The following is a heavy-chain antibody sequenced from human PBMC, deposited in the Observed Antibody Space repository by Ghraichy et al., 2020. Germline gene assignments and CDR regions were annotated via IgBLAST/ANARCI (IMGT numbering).Heavy chain of an antibody. CDR3: ARALYYDFWSGSFDY. Sequence: GGSLRLSCAASGFTFSSYAMHWVRQAPGKGLEWVAVISYDGSNKYYADSVKGRFTISRDNSKNTLYLQMNSLRAEDTAVYYCARALYYDFWSGSFDYWGQGTLVTVPS. CDR1: GFTFSSYA. V-gene: IGHV3-30-3*01. J-gene: IGHJ4*02. CDR2: ISYDGSNK. D-gene: IGHD3-3*01.